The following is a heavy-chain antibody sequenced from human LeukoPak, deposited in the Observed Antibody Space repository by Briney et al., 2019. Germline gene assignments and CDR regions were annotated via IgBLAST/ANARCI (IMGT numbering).Heavy chain of an antibody. D-gene: IGHD5-12*01. Sequence: GRSLRLSCAASGFNFSSYGMHWVRQAPSKGLEWVAVISYDGRNNYYGDSVKGRFTISRDNSKNTLYLQMNSLRGEDTAVYYCAKDPRQGIYSGYLMEFDYWGQGTLVTVSS. CDR1: GFNFSSYG. CDR3: AKDPRQGIYSGYLMEFDY. V-gene: IGHV3-30*18. CDR2: ISYDGRNN. J-gene: IGHJ4*02.